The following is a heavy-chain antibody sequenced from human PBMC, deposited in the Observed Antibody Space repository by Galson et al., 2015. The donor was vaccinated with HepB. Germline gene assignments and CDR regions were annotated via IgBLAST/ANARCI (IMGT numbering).Heavy chain of an antibody. CDR1: GFTLSRYA. V-gene: IGHV3-30*04. CDR3: ARVRGQLSWRVYYYSLDV. CDR2: ISHDGPNK. J-gene: IGHJ6*02. Sequence: SLRLSCAAPGFTLSRYAVHWVRQAPGKGLEWVALISHDGPNKYNADSLKGRFTISRDNSKNTVYLQMKGLRVEDTAIYYCARVRGQLSWRVYYYSLDVWGRGTTVTVSS. D-gene: IGHD3-10*01.